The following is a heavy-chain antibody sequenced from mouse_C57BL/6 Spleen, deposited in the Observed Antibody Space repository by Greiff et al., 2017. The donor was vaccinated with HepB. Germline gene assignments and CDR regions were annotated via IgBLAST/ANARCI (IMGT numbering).Heavy chain of an antibody. J-gene: IGHJ3*01. D-gene: IGHD1-1*01. CDR3: ASEGAYYGSSPFAY. V-gene: IGHV1-18*01. CDR1: GYTFTDYN. CDR2: INPNNGGT. Sequence: VQLKQSGPELVKPGASVKIPCKASGYTFTDYNMDWVKQSHGKSLEWIGDINPNNGGTIYNQKFKGKATLTVDKSSSTAYMELRSLTSEDTAVYYCASEGAYYGSSPFAYWGQGTLVTVSA.